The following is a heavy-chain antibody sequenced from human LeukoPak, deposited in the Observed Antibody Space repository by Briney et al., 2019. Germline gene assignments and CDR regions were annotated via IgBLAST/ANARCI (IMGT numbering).Heavy chain of an antibody. CDR3: ARGRPENEYYDFWSGYPYYFDY. CDR1: GFTFSSYW. J-gene: IGHJ4*02. CDR2: IKQDGSEK. V-gene: IGHV3-7*01. Sequence: GGSLRLSCAASGFTFSSYWMSWVRQAPGKGLEWVANIKQDGSEKYYVDSVKGRFTISRDNAKNSLYLQMNSLRAEDTAVYYCARGRPENEYYDFWSGYPYYFDYWGQGTLVTVSS. D-gene: IGHD3-3*01.